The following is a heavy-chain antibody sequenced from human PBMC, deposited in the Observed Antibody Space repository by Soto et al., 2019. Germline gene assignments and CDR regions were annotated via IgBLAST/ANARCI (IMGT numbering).Heavy chain of an antibody. J-gene: IGHJ2*01. D-gene: IGHD3-9*01. Sequence: QVQLQQWGAGPLRPLETLSLTCGVSGGSFSGYYWAWIRQSPGKGLEWIGEINDRGSINYNPSLKSGVSISVDTSKKDDPRNLRSLTAADTAVYYCARESHDILTGPPWVWYFDLWGRGTLVTVSS. CDR1: GGSFSGYY. CDR3: ARESHDILTGPPWVWYFDL. V-gene: IGHV4-34*01. CDR2: INDRGSI.